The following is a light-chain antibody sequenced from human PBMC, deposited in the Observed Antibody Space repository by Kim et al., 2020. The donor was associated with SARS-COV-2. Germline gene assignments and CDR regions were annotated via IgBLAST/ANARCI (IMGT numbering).Light chain of an antibody. Sequence: GPVTLPCALSSGSVSTGYYPSWYQQTPGQAPRTLIYSTNTRSSGVPDRFSGSILGNKAALTITGAQADDESDYYCVLYMGSGTSVFGGGTQLTVL. CDR2: STN. V-gene: IGLV8-61*01. CDR1: SGSVSTGYY. CDR3: VLYMGSGTSV. J-gene: IGLJ2*01.